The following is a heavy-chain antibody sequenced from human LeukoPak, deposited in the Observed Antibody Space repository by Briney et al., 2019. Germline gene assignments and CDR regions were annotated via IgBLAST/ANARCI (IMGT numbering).Heavy chain of an antibody. J-gene: IGHJ1*01. CDR2: IGTNEART. V-gene: IGHV3-23*01. D-gene: IGHD2/OR15-2a*01. CDR1: VFTFSSNA. CDR3: AKDLNSTDLYDNAD. Sequence: GGSLRLSCVASVFTFSSNAMKWVRQTPGKRLEWVSLIGTNEARTHYADSVKGRFTISRDNSKNKLFLQMHSVRAEPTAVYYCAKDLNSTDLYDNADWGQGTLVTVSS.